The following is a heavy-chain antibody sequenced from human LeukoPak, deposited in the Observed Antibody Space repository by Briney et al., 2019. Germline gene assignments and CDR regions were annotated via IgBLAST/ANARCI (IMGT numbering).Heavy chain of an antibody. CDR1: GGSFSGYY. Sequence: SETLSLTCAVYGGSFSGYYWSWIRQPPGKGLEWIGEINHSGSTNYNPSLKSRVTISVDTSKNQFSLKLRSVTAADTAVYYCARLDYYGSGSRRKLDYWGQGTLVTVSS. D-gene: IGHD3-10*01. CDR2: INHSGST. V-gene: IGHV4-34*01. CDR3: ARLDYYGSGSRRKLDY. J-gene: IGHJ4*02.